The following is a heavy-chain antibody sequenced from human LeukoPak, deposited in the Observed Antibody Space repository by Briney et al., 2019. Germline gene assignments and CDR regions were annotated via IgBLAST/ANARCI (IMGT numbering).Heavy chain of an antibody. CDR3: ARAPPLERIGWYGEDEF. Sequence: GGSLRLSCAASGFTFSSYAMHWVRQAPGKGPEYVAAIGGNGDKTHYGSSVQGRFTVSRDNSKNTLYLQMGSLRTEDMAVYYCARAPPLERIGWYGEDEFRGQGTLVTVSS. D-gene: IGHD6-19*01. V-gene: IGHV3-64*01. CDR1: GFTFSSYA. CDR2: IGGNGDKT. J-gene: IGHJ1*01.